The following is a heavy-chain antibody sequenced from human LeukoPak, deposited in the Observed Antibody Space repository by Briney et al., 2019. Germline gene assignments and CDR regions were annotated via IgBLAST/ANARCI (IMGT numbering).Heavy chain of an antibody. CDR3: ARGDIVTGYPSGDDDFDI. CDR1: AGAFISHA. Sequence: SVSVSPNAAAGAFISHAISMVRHAPGQGLEWMGGTITICDTANYEQKLQGRAKITADETTSKAYMELSSLRSEDTAVYYSARGDIVTGYPSGDDDFDIWGQGTMVTVSS. J-gene: IGHJ3*02. D-gene: IGHD3-9*01. CDR2: TITICDTA. V-gene: IGHV1-69*13.